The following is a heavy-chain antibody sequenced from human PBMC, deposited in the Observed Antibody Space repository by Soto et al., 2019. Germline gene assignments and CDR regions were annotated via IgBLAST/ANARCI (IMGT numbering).Heavy chain of an antibody. D-gene: IGHD3-9*01. CDR1: GYTLSSYA. Sequence: HPGGSLRLSCTASGYTLSSYALSWVRQYPGKEPKWVSTINVGVTNTYYAASVKGRFTISRDNSKNHLYLQMNSLRVEETALYYCAKDILTGYYIASDCWGPGALVTVSS. CDR2: INVGVTNT. V-gene: IGHV3-23*01. J-gene: IGHJ4*02. CDR3: AKDILTGYYIASDC.